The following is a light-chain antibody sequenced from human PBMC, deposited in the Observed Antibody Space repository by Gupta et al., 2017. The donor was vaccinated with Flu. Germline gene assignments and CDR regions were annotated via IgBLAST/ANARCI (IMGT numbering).Light chain of an antibody. CDR3: QQDGSLPLT. V-gene: IGKV3-20*01. CDR2: GVS. CDR1: QSISSSY. J-gene: IGKJ4*01. Sequence: EIVLTQSPGTLSLSPGERATLSCRASQSISSSYLAWYQQKPGQAPRLLIYGVSSRATGIPDRFSGSVSGADFTLTISRREPEDFAVYYCQQDGSLPLTFGGGTKVEIK.